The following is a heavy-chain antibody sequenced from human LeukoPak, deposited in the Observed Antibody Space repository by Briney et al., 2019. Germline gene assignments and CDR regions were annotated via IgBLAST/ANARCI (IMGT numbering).Heavy chain of an antibody. J-gene: IGHJ4*02. V-gene: IGHV3-7*01. Sequence: GGSLRLSCAASGFPFSNYWMSWVGQAPGKGLEWVANIKEDGSEKHYVDSVKGRFTISRDNAKNSLYLQMNSLRAEDTAVYYCARGSDYYDSSGYPFPIDYWGQGTLVTVSS. CDR1: GFPFSNYW. D-gene: IGHD3-22*01. CDR3: ARGSDYYDSSGYPFPIDY. CDR2: IKEDGSEK.